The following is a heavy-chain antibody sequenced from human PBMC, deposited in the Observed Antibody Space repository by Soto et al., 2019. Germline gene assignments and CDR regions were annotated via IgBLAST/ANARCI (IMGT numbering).Heavy chain of an antibody. V-gene: IGHV4-59*01. D-gene: IGHD3-3*01. J-gene: IGHJ4*02. Sequence: PSETLSLTCTVSGGSISSYYWSWIRQPPGKGLEWIGYIYYSGSTNYNPSLKSRVTISVDTSKNQFSLKLSSVTAADTAVYYCARSEGRYYDFWSGPKPLDYWGQGTLVTVSS. CDR3: ARSEGRYYDFWSGPKPLDY. CDR2: IYYSGST. CDR1: GGSISSYY.